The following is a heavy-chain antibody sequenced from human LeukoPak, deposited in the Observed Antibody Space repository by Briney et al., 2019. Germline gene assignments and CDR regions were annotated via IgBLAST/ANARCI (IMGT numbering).Heavy chain of an antibody. CDR2: INPNTGDT. V-gene: IGHV1-2*02. CDR3: ARAKGVTFGGVLPRGYYYDSSGSNWFDP. D-gene: IGHD3-22*01. J-gene: IGHJ5*02. Sequence: ASVKVSCKASGYPFIDYYLHWVRQAPGQGLEWMGCINPNTGDTNSAQNFQGRVIMTRDTSITTAYMELSRLKSDDTALYYCARAKGVTFGGVLPRGYYYDSSGSNWFDPWGQGTLVTVSS. CDR1: GYPFIDYY.